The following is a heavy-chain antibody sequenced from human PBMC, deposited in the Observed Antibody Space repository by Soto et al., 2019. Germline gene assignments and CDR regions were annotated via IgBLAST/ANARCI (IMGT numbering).Heavy chain of an antibody. V-gene: IGHV4-31*03. D-gene: IGHD4-17*01. CDR3: ASLLRSGDYYYYYGMDV. CDR1: GGSISSGGYY. J-gene: IGHJ6*02. Sequence: SETLSLTCTVSGGSISSGGYYWSWIRQHPGRGLEWIGYIYYSGSTYYNPSLKSRVTISVDTSKNQFSLKLSSVTAADTAVYYCASLLRSGDYYYYYGMDVWGQGTTVTVSS. CDR2: IYYSGST.